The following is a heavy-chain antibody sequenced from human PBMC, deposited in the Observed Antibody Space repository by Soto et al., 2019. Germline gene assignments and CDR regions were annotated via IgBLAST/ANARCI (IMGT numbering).Heavy chain of an antibody. D-gene: IGHD2-21*01. CDR3: ARVIKSGDFSGWLDP. J-gene: IGHJ5*02. V-gene: IGHV1-8*01. CDR1: GYTFTSYD. CDR2: MNPNSGNT. Sequence: ASVKVSCKASGYTFTSYDINWVRQATGQGFEYLRWMNPNSGNTGYVKKLQGRVTMTRDTSMSTANMEQSSLRSEDTAAYYCARVIKSGDFSGWLDPWGPGTLVTVSS.